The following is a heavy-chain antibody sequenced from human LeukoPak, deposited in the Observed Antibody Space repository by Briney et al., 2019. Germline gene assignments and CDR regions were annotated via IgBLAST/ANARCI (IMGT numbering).Heavy chain of an antibody. V-gene: IGHV1-2*02. J-gene: IGHJ3*02. CDR1: GYTFTDYY. Sequence: EASVKVSCKASGYTFTDYYIHWVRQAPGEGLEWMGWINPNRGVADYSQKFQDRVTMTRDTSISTAYMELSRLRSDDTAVYYCARSSPPGGSDAFDIWGQGTMVTVSS. D-gene: IGHD3-10*01. CDR2: INPNRGVA. CDR3: ARSSPPGGSDAFDI.